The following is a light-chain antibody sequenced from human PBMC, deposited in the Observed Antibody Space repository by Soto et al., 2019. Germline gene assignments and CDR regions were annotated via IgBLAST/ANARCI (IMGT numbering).Light chain of an antibody. Sequence: QSALTQPASVSGSPGQSIPISCTGTSSDVGTYNYVSWYQQHPGKAPKLMIYDVSNRPSGVSDRFSGSKSGNTASLTISGLQAEDEADYYCSSYTSSSTSVVFGGGTQLTVL. V-gene: IGLV2-14*01. CDR2: DVS. J-gene: IGLJ2*01. CDR3: SSYTSSSTSVV. CDR1: SSDVGTYNY.